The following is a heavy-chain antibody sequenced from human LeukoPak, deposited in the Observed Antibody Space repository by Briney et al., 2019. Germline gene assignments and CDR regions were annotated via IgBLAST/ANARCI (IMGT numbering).Heavy chain of an antibody. CDR2: IYTSGST. J-gene: IGHJ3*02. V-gene: IGHV4-4*07. D-gene: IGHD3-22*01. CDR1: GGSISSYY. Sequence: PSETLSLTCTVSGGSISSYYWSWIRQPAGKGLEWIGRIYTSGSTNYNAYLKRRVTMTLDTSKNQFSLKLSSVPAADTAVYYCAREGDDSSGPILDAFDIWGQGTMVTVSS. CDR3: AREGDDSSGPILDAFDI.